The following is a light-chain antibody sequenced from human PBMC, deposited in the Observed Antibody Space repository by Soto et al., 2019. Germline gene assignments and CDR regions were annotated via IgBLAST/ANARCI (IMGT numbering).Light chain of an antibody. Sequence: EIVMTPSPAPPCASPGESAPICCXDSQSVSSNLAWYQQKPGQAPRLXXYGASTRATGIPARFSGSGSGTEFTLTISSLQSEDFAVYYCQQYNNWPPITFGQGTRLEIK. J-gene: IGKJ5*01. V-gene: IGKV3-15*01. CDR2: GAS. CDR1: QSVSSN. CDR3: QQYNNWPPIT.